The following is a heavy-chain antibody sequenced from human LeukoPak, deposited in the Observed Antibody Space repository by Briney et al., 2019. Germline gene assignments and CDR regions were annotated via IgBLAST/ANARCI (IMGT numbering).Heavy chain of an antibody. CDR2: INPNSGGT. D-gene: IGHD3-16*02. J-gene: IGHJ5*02. CDR1: GYTFTGYY. CDR3: ARVPSHYDYVWGSYRYDFRFDP. Sequence: GASVKVSCKASGYTFTGYYMHWVRQAPGQGLEWMGWINPNSGGTNYAQKFQGRVTMTRDTSISTAYMELSRLRSDDTAVYYCARVPSHYDYVWGSYRYDFRFDPWGQGTLVTVSS. V-gene: IGHV1-2*02.